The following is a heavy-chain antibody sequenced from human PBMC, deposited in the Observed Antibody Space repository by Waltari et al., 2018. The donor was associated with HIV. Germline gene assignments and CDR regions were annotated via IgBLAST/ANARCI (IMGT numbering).Heavy chain of an antibody. J-gene: IGHJ4*02. CDR1: GFTFSSYS. D-gene: IGHD3-22*01. V-gene: IGHV3-48*01. CDR2: ISSSTI. Sequence: EVQLVESGGGLVQPGGSLRLSCAASGFTFSSYSMNWVRQAPGKELEWVSYISSSTIKYADTVKGRFTISRDNAKNSLYLQINSLGAEYTAVYYCAGATDYYDRSGYYYGYWGQGTLVTVAS. CDR3: AGATDYYDRSGYYYGY.